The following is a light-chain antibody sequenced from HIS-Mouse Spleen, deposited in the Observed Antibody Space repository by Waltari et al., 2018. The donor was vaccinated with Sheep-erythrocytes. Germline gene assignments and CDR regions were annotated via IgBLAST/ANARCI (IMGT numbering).Light chain of an antibody. CDR3: QQRSNWYT. CDR2: DAS. Sequence: EIVLTQSPATLSLSPGERATLSCRASQSVSSYLAWYHQKPAQAPRLLIYDASNRATGIPARFSGSGSGTDFTLTISSLEPEDFAVYYCQQRSNWYTFGQGTKLEIK. J-gene: IGKJ2*01. V-gene: IGKV3-11*01. CDR1: QSVSSY.